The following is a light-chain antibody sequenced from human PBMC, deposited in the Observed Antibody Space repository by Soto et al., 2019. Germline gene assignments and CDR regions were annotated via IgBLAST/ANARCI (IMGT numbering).Light chain of an antibody. V-gene: IGKV1-39*01. CDR1: QSISSY. CDR2: AAS. Sequence: DIQMTQSPSSLSASVGDRVTITCRASQSISSYLNWYQQKPGKAPKLLIYAASSLQSGVPSRFSGNGSGTDFTLTISSLQPEDFATYYCHQSYSTPPWTFGQGTKVEIK. J-gene: IGKJ1*01. CDR3: HQSYSTPPWT.